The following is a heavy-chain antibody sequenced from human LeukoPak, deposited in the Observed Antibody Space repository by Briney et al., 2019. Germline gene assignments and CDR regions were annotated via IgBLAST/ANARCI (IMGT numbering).Heavy chain of an antibody. CDR2: IYPGDSTT. Sequence: GESLKISCKASGYSFTSYWIGWVRQMPGKGLEWMGIIYPGDSTTTYSPSFQGQVTISADKSISTAYLQWSSLKASDTAMYYCATAYSGSYFDAFDIWGQGTMVTVSS. V-gene: IGHV5-51*01. CDR3: ATAYSGSYFDAFDI. CDR1: GYSFTSYW. D-gene: IGHD1-26*01. J-gene: IGHJ3*02.